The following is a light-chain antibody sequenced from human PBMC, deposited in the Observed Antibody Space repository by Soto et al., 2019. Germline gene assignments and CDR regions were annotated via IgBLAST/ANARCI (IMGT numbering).Light chain of an antibody. J-gene: IGLJ3*02. CDR1: SSDVGGYNF. CDR3: CSYAGSYTWV. Sequence: QSALTQPRSVSGSPGQSVTISCTGTSSDVGGYNFVSWYQQHPGKAPKLMIYEVSKRPSGVPDRFSGSKSGNTASLTISGLRAEDEADYYCCSYAGSYTWVFGGGTKLTVL. V-gene: IGLV2-11*01. CDR2: EVS.